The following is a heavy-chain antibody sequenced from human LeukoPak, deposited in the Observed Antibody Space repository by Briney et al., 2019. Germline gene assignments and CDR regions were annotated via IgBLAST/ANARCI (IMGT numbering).Heavy chain of an antibody. D-gene: IGHD3-10*01. CDR2: INHSGST. V-gene: IGHV4-4*02. CDR1: GGSISNSNW. J-gene: IGHJ4*02. CDR3: ARGPLLWFGPRGYYFDY. Sequence: SETLSLTCAVSGGSISNSNWWSWVRQPPGKGLEWIGEINHSGSTNYNPSLKSRVTISVDTSKNQFSLKLSSVTAADTAVYYCARGPLLWFGPRGYYFDYWGQGTLVTVSS.